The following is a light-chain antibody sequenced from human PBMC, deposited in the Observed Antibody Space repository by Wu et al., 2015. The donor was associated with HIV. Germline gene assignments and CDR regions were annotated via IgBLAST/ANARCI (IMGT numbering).Light chain of an antibody. CDR3: QQCNNLPLT. Sequence: EIVLTQSPGTLSVSPGERATLSCRASQTVSNTNLAWYQQKRGQAPRLLIYDTFNRATGVPDRFSGSGSATDFTLTISSLEPEDFAVYYCQQCNNLPLTFGQGTRLEIK. V-gene: IGKV3-11*01. CDR1: QTVSNTN. CDR2: DTF. J-gene: IGKJ5*01.